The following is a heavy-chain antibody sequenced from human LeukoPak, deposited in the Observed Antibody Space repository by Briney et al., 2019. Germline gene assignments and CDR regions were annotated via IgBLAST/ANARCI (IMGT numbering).Heavy chain of an antibody. CDR3: ARDGGLVVLGLFNDY. V-gene: IGHV1-69*05. J-gene: IGHJ4*02. CDR2: IIPIFGTA. Sequence: GASVKVSCKASGGTFSSYAISWVRQAPGQGLEWMGGIIPIFGTANYAQKFQGRVTITTDESTSTAYMELSSLRSEDTAVYYCARDGGLVVLGLFNDYWGQGTLVTVSS. CDR1: GGTFSSYA. D-gene: IGHD2-2*01.